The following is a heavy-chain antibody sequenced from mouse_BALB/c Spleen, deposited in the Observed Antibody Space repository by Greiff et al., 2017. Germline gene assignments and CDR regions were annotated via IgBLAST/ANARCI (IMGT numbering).Heavy chain of an antibody. CDR1: GFTFSSYA. J-gene: IGHJ4*01. Sequence: EVMLVESGGGLVKPGGSLKLSCAASGFTFSSYAMSWVRQSPEKRLEWVAEISSGGSYTYYPDTVTGRFTISRDNAKNTLYLEMSSLRSEDTAMYYCATLYGSSNDAMDYWGQGTSVTVSS. D-gene: IGHD1-1*01. CDR3: ATLYGSSNDAMDY. V-gene: IGHV5-9-4*01. CDR2: ISSGGSYT.